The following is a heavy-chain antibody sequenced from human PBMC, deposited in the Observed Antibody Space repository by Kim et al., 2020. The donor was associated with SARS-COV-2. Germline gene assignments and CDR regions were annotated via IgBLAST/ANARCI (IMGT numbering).Heavy chain of an antibody. V-gene: IGHV3-23*01. D-gene: IGHD6-13*01. CDR3: ARMGPWSSRNLDY. CDR2: VRGSGANT. Sequence: GSLRLSCVASGFSFSNYAMNWVRQAPGKGLEWVSIVRGSGANTYPADSVKGRFTISRDNYKNTVYLQLNSLRAGDTAVYYCARMGPWSSRNLDYWGQGTRVTFSS. CDR1: GFSFSNYA. J-gene: IGHJ4*02.